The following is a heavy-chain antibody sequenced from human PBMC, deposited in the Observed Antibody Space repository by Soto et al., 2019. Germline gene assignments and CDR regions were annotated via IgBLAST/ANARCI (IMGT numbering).Heavy chain of an antibody. CDR1: GFTVSGNY. D-gene: IGHD5-12*01. CDR3: ARQRLEGNYVDF. J-gene: IGHJ4*02. V-gene: IGHV3-66*04. CDR2: IYSGGRT. Sequence: DVQLVESGGGLVQPGGSLRLSCAASGFTVSGNYMTWVRQAPGKGLEWVSVIYSGGRTYYADSVKGRFTISRDNSKNTLYLQMNSLRAEDTAVYFCARQRLEGNYVDFWGQGTLVTVSS.